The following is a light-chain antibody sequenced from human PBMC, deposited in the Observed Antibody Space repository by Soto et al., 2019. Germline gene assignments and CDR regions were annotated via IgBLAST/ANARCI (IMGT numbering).Light chain of an antibody. J-gene: IGLJ3*02. CDR3: QTLGTGIP. V-gene: IGLV4-69*02. CDR2: VNSDGSH. Sequence: QLVLTQSPSASASLGASVKLTCTLDSGHRNYAIAWHQQQPGKGPRYLMKVNSDGSHNQGDGIPGRFSGSSSGAERYLIISRLQSEDEADYYCQTLGTGIPFGGGTKLTVL. CDR1: SGHRNYA.